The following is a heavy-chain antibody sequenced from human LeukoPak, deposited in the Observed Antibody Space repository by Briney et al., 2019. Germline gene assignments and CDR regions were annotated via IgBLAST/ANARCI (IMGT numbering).Heavy chain of an antibody. CDR1: GYTLIELS. Sequence: ASVKVSCKVSGYTLIELSMHWVRQAPGKGLEWMGGFDPEDGEIIYAQKFQGRVTMTEDTSTDTVYMELRGLRSEDTAMYYCATSWRDAFDIWGQGTMVTVSS. CDR2: FDPEDGEI. V-gene: IGHV1-24*01. CDR3: ATSWRDAFDI. D-gene: IGHD3-3*01. J-gene: IGHJ3*02.